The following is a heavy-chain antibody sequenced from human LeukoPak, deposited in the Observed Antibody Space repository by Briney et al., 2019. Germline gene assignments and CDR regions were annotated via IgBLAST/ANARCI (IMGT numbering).Heavy chain of an antibody. CDR1: GGTFSSYA. Sequence: ASVKVSCKASGGTFSSYAISWVRQAPGQGLEWMGWISAYNGNTNYAQKLQGRVTMTTDTSTSTAYMELRSLRSDDTAVYYCARDNEADLYFDYWGQGTLVTVSS. J-gene: IGHJ4*02. CDR2: ISAYNGNT. V-gene: IGHV1-18*01. CDR3: ARDNEADLYFDY.